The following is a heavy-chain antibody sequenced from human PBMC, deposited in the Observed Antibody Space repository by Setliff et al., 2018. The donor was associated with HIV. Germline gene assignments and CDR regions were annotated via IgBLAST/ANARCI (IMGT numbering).Heavy chain of an antibody. D-gene: IGHD4-17*01. CDR1: GGTFGRFG. CDR3: ARSVHSLYGDYATYFDP. Sequence: ASVKVSCKASGGTFGRFGISWVRQAPGQGLEWMGGVIPTFTRANYAQKFQARVIITTDKSTSTAFMELTSLTSEDTAVYYCARSVHSLYGDYATYFDPWGQGTQVTVSS. CDR2: VIPTFTRA. J-gene: IGHJ5*02. V-gene: IGHV1-69*05.